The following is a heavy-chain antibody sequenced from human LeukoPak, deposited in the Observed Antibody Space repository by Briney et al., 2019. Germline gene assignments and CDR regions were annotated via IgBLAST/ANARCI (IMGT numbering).Heavy chain of an antibody. D-gene: IGHD6-13*01. V-gene: IGHV3-74*01. CDR2: INSAGSRT. J-gene: IGHJ4*02. Sequence: GGSLRLSCVASGFTFRTYWMHWVRQAPGKGLVWVSSINSAGSRTNYADSVRGRVTISGDNAKNTLYLQMNSLTAEDTAVYYCARGGGYSSSPVDYWGQGTLVTVSS. CDR3: ARGGGYSSSPVDY. CDR1: GFTFRTYW.